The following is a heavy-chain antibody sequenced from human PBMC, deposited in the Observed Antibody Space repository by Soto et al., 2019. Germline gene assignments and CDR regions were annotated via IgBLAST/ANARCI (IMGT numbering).Heavy chain of an antibody. V-gene: IGHV4-30-4*01. CDR3: VRTARQGAVAPHWFDR. CDR1: GYSISSGYY. J-gene: IGHJ5*02. Sequence: CAVSGYSISSGYYWSWIRQAPGKGLEWIGYVYYTGSTYYNPSLMSRLTISVDTSKNQFSLKLTSVTAAETAVYYCVRTARQGAVAPHWFDRWGQGTQVTVSS. CDR2: VYYTGST. D-gene: IGHD2-21*02.